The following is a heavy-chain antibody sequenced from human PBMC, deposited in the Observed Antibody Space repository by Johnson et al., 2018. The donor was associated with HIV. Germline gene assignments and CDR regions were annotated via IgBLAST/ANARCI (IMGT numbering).Heavy chain of an antibody. CDR1: GFTFSSYG. V-gene: IGHV3-33*01. D-gene: IGHD3-10*01. CDR3: TREWELIWYAFDI. Sequence: VQLVESGGGVVQPGRSLRLSCAASGFTFSSYGMHWVRQAPGKGLEWVALIWYDGTNKYYADSVKGRFTISRDNSKNTLYLQMHSLRAEDTAVYYCTREWELIWYAFDIWGQGTMVTVSS. J-gene: IGHJ3*02. CDR2: IWYDGTNK.